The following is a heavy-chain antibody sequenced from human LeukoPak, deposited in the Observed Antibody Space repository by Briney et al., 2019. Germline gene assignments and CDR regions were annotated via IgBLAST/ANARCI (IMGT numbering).Heavy chain of an antibody. CDR2: INGDGSRT. CDR1: GFTFSSSW. D-gene: IGHD1-26*01. J-gene: IGHJ4*02. CDR3: ARALGSPLDY. Sequence: PGGSLRLSCAASGFTFSSSWMHLVRQGPGTGLVWVSGINGDGSRTTYADSVKGRFTISRDNAKNTLYLQMNSLRAEDTAVYYCARALGSPLDYWGQGTLVTVSS. V-gene: IGHV3-74*01.